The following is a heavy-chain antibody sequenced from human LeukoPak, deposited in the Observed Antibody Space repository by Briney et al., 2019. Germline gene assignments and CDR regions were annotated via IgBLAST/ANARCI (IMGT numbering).Heavy chain of an antibody. CDR3: AREEHRLAEAGTSAFDL. V-gene: IGHV3-7*03. Sequence: GGSLRLSCEVSGFSFRTYWMNWVRQAPGKGLEWVANINQAGSDKYYVDSVKGRFTISRDNARNTVYLQMSSLRVEDTAIYFCAREEHRLAEAGTSAFDLGGQGTLSPS. CDR2: INQAGSDK. J-gene: IGHJ3*01. CDR1: GFSFRTYW. D-gene: IGHD6-13*01.